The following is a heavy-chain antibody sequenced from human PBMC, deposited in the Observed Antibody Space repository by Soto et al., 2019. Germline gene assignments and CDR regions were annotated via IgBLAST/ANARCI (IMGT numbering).Heavy chain of an antibody. D-gene: IGHD2-2*03. J-gene: IGHJ4*02. CDR3: AKDNDLDRDGPFDY. CDR1: GFSFDDYG. V-gene: IGHV3-9*01. Sequence: EVQLVESGGGSVQPGRSLRLSCAASGFSFDDYGMHWVRQGPGKGLEWVSGISWNSGDIYYADSVKGRFTISRANAKRSLYLQMNSLRTEDTALDYCAKDNDLDRDGPFDYWGQGILVTVSS. CDR2: ISWNSGDI.